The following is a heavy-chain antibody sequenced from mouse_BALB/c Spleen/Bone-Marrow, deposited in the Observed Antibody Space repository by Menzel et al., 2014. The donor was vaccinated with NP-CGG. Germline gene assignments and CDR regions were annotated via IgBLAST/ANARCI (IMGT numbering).Heavy chain of an antibody. J-gene: IGHJ2*01. CDR3: ARERYAGYYFDC. Sequence: VQLQQSGAELAKPGASVKMSCKASGYTFTSYWMHWVKQRPGQGLEWIGYINPSTGYTEYNQKFKDKATLTADKSSSTAYMQLSSLTSEDSAVYYCARERYAGYYFDCWGQGTTLTVSS. V-gene: IGHV1-7*01. CDR2: INPSTGYT. CDR1: GYTFTSYW. D-gene: IGHD2-3*01.